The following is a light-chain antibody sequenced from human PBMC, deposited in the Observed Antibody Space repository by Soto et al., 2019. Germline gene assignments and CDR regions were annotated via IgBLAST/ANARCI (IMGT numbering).Light chain of an antibody. CDR1: QSVSSSY. V-gene: IGKV3-20*01. CDR2: DAS. J-gene: IGKJ4*01. CDR3: QQYGSSPLT. Sequence: EIVLTQSPGTLSLSPGERATLTCRASQSVSSSYLAWYQQRPGQAPRLLIYDASRRATDIPVRFSGSGSGTDFTLTISRLEPEDFAVYSCQQYGSSPLTFGGGTKVEIK.